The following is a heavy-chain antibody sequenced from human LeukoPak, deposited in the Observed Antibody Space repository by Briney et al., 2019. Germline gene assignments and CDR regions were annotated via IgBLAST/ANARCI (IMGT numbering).Heavy chain of an antibody. V-gene: IGHV1-69*13. CDR1: GGTFSSYA. D-gene: IGHD3-22*01. CDR2: IIPIFGTA. Sequence: SVKVSCKASGGTFSSYAISWVRQAPGQGLEWMGGIIPIFGTANYAQKFQGRVTITADETTSTAYMELSSLRSEDTAVYYCASYYYDSSGYYTHEHWGQGTLVTVSS. J-gene: IGHJ4*02. CDR3: ASYYYDSSGYYTHEH.